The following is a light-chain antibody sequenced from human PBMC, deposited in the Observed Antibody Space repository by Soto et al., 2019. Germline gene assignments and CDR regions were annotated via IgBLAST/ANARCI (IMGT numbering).Light chain of an antibody. V-gene: IGKV3-20*01. J-gene: IGKJ1*01. CDR2: GAS. CDR3: QQCGSSPET. Sequence: DIVLTQSPGTLSLSPGQRATLSRRASQSISSSFLAWYQQKPGQAPRLLIYGASSRATGIPDRFSGSGSGTDFTLTISRLEPEDFAVYYCQQCGSSPETFGQGTKVEMK. CDR1: QSISSSF.